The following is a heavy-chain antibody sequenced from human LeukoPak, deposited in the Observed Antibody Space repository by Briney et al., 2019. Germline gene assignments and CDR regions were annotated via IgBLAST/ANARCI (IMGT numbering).Heavy chain of an antibody. D-gene: IGHD1-26*01. V-gene: IGHV4-39*01. CDR3: VKSGGYGLIDY. Sequence: WETLSLTCAVSGASISGSGYYLGWIRQSPGKGLEWIGNIYYTGNTYYNASLQSRVTISIDTSENQFSLRLNSVTAADTAMYYCVKSGGYGLIDYWGPGTPVTVSS. CDR1: GASISGSGYY. CDR2: IYYTGNT. J-gene: IGHJ4*02.